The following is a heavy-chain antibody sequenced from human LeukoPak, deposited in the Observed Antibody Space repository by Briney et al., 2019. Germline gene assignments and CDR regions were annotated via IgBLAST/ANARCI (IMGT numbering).Heavy chain of an antibody. D-gene: IGHD2-2*01. Sequence: GASVKVSCKVSGYTLTELSMHWVRQAPGKGLEWMGGFDPKDGETIYAQKFQGRVTMTEDTSTDTAYMELSSLRSEDTAVYYCATRRPDCSSTSCLFDYWGQGTLVTVSS. CDR1: GYTLTELS. CDR3: ATRRPDCSSTSCLFDY. CDR2: FDPKDGET. V-gene: IGHV1-24*01. J-gene: IGHJ4*02.